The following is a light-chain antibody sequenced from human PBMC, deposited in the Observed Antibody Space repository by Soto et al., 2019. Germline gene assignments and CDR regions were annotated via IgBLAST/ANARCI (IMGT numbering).Light chain of an antibody. CDR3: QQLHSYPLT. Sequence: DIQLTQSASFLSASVGDRVTITCQASQGIGTYVAWYQQEPGKAPNLLIYVASTLQSGVPSRFSGSGSGTEFTLTIISLQPEDFATYYCQQLHSYPLTFGGGTKVDIK. J-gene: IGKJ4*01. CDR2: VAS. CDR1: QGIGTY. V-gene: IGKV1-9*01.